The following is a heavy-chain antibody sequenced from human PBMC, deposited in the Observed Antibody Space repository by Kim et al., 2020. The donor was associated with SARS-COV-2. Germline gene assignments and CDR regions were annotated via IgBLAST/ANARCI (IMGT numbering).Heavy chain of an antibody. J-gene: IGHJ4*02. Sequence: GGSLRLSCEASGFTFTSYGMSWVRQPPGKGLEWVANLNAAGGGKTHADSVMGRFTISRDNSKNSLYLEMNSLRAEDTAVYYCARDALEGHFDLWGQGTLVTVSS. CDR2: LNAAGGGK. V-gene: IGHV3-7*01. CDR1: GFTFTSYG. CDR3: ARDALEGHFDL.